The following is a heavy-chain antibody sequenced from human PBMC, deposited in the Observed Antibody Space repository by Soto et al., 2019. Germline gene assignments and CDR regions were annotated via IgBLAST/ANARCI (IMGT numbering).Heavy chain of an antibody. CDR3: ARDDILVIPGGSYNYGMDV. CDR1: GFTFSDYA. Sequence: QVQLVESGGGVVQPGRSLRLSCAASGFTFSDYAMHWVRQAPGKGLEWVAVVAYDGRSKYYADSVKGRFTISRDNSRTTMYLQMNSLRDEDTAMYYCARDDILVIPGGSYNYGMDVWGQGTTVTVSS. D-gene: IGHD2-2*01. J-gene: IGHJ6*02. CDR2: VAYDGRSK. V-gene: IGHV3-30*04.